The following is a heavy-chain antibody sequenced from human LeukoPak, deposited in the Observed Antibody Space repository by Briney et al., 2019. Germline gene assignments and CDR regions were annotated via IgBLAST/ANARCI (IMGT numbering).Heavy chain of an antibody. V-gene: IGHV3-30-3*01. J-gene: IGHJ5*02. CDR3: TRAIAAAGTDWFDP. CDR1: GFTFSSYA. Sequence: GGSLRLSCAASGFTFSSYAMHWVRQAPGKGLEWVAVISYDGSNKYYADSVKGRFTISRDNSKNTLYLQMNSLRAEDTAVYYCTRAIAAAGTDWFDPWGQGTLVTVSS. D-gene: IGHD6-13*01. CDR2: ISYDGSNK.